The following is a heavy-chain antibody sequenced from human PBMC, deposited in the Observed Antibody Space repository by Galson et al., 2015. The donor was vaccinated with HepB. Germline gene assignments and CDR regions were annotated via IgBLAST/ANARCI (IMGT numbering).Heavy chain of an antibody. J-gene: IGHJ6*02. CDR3: ARDGGDCSGGSCYSESNQLYYYYYGMDV. Sequence: SVKVSCKASGYTFTSYGISWVRQAPGQGLEWMGWISAYNGNTNYAQKLQGRVTMTTDTSTSTAYMGLRSLRSDDTAGYYCARDGGDCSGGSCYSESNQLYYYYYGMDVWGQGTTVTVSS. CDR1: GYTFTSYG. D-gene: IGHD2-15*01. CDR2: ISAYNGNT. V-gene: IGHV1-18*04.